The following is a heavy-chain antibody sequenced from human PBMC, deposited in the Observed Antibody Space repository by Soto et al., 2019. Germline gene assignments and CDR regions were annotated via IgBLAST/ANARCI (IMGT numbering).Heavy chain of an antibody. V-gene: IGHV4-59*01. CDR1: GGSISSYY. Sequence: SETLSLTCTVSGGSISSYYWSWIRQPPGKGLEWIGYIYYSGSTNYNPSLKSRVTISVDTSKNQFSLKLSSVTAADTAVYYCARVGIAAAGTFDYWGQGTLVTVSS. D-gene: IGHD6-13*01. CDR3: ARVGIAAAGTFDY. J-gene: IGHJ4*02. CDR2: IYYSGST.